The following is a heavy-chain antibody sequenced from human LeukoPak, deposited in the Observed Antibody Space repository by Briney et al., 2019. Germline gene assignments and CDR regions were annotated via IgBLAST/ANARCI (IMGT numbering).Heavy chain of an antibody. CDR3: ARGKYDSSGYPTPDFDY. CDR2: INPNSGGT. V-gene: IGHV1-2*02. J-gene: IGHJ4*02. Sequence: GASVKVSCKASGYTLTGYYMHWVRQAPGQGLEWMGWINPNSGGTNYAQKFQGRVTMTRDTSISTAYMELSRLRSGDTAVYYCARGKYDSSGYPTPDFDYWGQGTLVTVSS. CDR1: GYTLTGYY. D-gene: IGHD3-22*01.